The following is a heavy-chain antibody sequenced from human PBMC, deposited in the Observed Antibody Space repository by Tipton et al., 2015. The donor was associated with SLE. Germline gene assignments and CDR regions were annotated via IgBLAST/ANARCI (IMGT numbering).Heavy chain of an antibody. V-gene: IGHV3-9*01. Sequence: SLRLSCAASGFTFDDYAMHWVRQAPGKGLEWVSGISWNSGSIGYADSVKGRFTISRDNAKNSLYLQMNSLRAEDTALYYCAKESCSGGSCYNYFDYWGQGTLVTVSS. J-gene: IGHJ4*02. D-gene: IGHD2-15*01. CDR3: AKESCSGGSCYNYFDY. CDR1: GFTFDDYA. CDR2: ISWNSGSI.